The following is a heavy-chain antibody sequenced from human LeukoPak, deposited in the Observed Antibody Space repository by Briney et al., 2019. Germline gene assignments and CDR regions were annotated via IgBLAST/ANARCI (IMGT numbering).Heavy chain of an antibody. Sequence: GGSLTLSCAASGFTFDDYAMHWLRQAPAKGLEWVSGTRWNSGNIVYADSVKGRFTISRDNAKNFLYLQMNSLRAEDTALYYCAKDLSSVTPYYFDYWGQETLVTVSS. CDR3: AKDLSSVTPYYFDY. J-gene: IGHJ4*02. D-gene: IGHD4-11*01. V-gene: IGHV3-9*01. CDR2: TRWNSGNI. CDR1: GFTFDDYA.